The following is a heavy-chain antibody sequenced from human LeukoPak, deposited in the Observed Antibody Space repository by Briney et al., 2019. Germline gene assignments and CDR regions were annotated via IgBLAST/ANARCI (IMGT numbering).Heavy chain of an antibody. D-gene: IGHD6-19*01. Sequence: GASVKVSCKASGYTFTGYYMHWVRQAPGQGLEWMGRINPNSGGTNYAQKFQGRVTMTRDTSIGTASMELSRLRSDDTAVYYCARDILAVAGDYWGQGTLVTVSS. CDR3: ARDILAVAGDY. J-gene: IGHJ4*02. V-gene: IGHV1-2*06. CDR1: GYTFTGYY. CDR2: INPNSGGT.